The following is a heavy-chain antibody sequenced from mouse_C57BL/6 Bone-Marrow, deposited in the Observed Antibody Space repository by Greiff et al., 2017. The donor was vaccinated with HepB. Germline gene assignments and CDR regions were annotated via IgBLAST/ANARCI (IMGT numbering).Heavy chain of an antibody. CDR2: IDPEDGET. CDR1: GFNIKDYY. Sequence: EVKLMESGAELVKPGASVKLSCTASGFNIKDYYMHWVKQRTEQGLEWIGRIDPEDGETKYAPKFQGKATITADTSSNTAYLQLSSLTSEDTAVYYCVFNPIRDAMDYWGQGTSVTVSS. J-gene: IGHJ4*01. CDR3: VFNPIRDAMDY. D-gene: IGHD1-2*01. V-gene: IGHV14-2*01.